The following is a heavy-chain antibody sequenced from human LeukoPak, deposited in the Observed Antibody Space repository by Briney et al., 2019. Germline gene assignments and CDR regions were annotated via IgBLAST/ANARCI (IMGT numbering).Heavy chain of an antibody. J-gene: IGHJ6*03. CDR1: GFTFSSYS. CDR3: ARDPYSSSWYSEYYYYYMDV. Sequence: GSLRLSCAASGFTFSSYSMNWVRQAPGKGLEWVSYISSSSSTIYYADSVKGRFTISRDNAKNSLYLQMNSLRAEDTAAYYCARDPYSSSWYSEYYYYYMDVWGKGTTVTVSS. D-gene: IGHD6-13*01. V-gene: IGHV3-48*01. CDR2: ISSSSSTI.